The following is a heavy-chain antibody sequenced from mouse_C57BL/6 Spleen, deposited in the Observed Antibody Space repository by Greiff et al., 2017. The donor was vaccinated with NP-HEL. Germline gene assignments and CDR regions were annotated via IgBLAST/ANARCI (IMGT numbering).Heavy chain of an antibody. V-gene: IGHV1-52*01. Sequence: QVQLKQPGAELVRPGSSVKLSCKASGYTFTSYWMHWVKQRPIQGLEWIGNIDPSDSETHYNQKFKDKATLTVDKSSSTAYMQLSSLTSEDSAVYDCARGRVVTTGAMDDWGQGTSVTVSS. D-gene: IGHD2-2*01. CDR1: GYTFTSYW. CDR3: ARGRVVTTGAMDD. J-gene: IGHJ4*01. CDR2: IDPSDSET.